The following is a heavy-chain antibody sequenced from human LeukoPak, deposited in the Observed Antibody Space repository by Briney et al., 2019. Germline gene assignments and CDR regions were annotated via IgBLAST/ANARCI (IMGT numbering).Heavy chain of an antibody. CDR2: IHYSGTT. V-gene: IGHV4-61*01. Sequence: SETLSLTCTVSGGSVSSDTYYWSWIRQPPGKGLEWIGYIHYSGTTNYNPSLKSRVTISVDTSKNQFSLKLSSVTAADTAVYYCARRHYYGSGSYPNWFDPWGQGTLVTVSS. J-gene: IGHJ5*02. CDR1: GGSVSSDTYY. CDR3: ARRHYYGSGSYPNWFDP. D-gene: IGHD3-10*01.